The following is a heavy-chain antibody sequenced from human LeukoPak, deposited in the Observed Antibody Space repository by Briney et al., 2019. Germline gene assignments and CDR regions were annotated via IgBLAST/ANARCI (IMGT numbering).Heavy chain of an antibody. CDR1: GFSFSGYA. J-gene: IGHJ4*02. CDR2: ISSSSSYI. V-gene: IGHV3-21*01. Sequence: GGSLRLSCVGSGFSFSGYAIHWVRQAPGKGLEWVSSISSSSSYIYYADSVKGRFTTSRDNAKNSLYLQLNSLRAEDTAIYYCARAMALAGREYFDYWGQGTLVTVSS. D-gene: IGHD6-19*01. CDR3: ARAMALAGREYFDY.